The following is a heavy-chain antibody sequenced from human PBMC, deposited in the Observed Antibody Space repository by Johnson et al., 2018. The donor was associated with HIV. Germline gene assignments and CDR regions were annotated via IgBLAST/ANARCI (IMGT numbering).Heavy chain of an antibody. D-gene: IGHD1-26*01. V-gene: IGHV3-15*01. CDR2: RRSNTDGGPT. Sequence: EVPLVESGGGSVKQGGSLRLSCAASGITFSHAWMIWVRQSPGKGLELLARRRSNTDGGPTDDPAPVQGRLTISRDHSKNTLYLQMNSLKAEDTAVYYCAKTYSGSNRDAFDIWGQGTMVTVSS. CDR3: AKTYSGSNRDAFDI. J-gene: IGHJ3*02. CDR1: GITFSHAW.